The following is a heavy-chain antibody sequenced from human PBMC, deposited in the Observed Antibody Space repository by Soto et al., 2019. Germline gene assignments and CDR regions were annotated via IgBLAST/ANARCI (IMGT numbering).Heavy chain of an antibody. CDR1: GFTFNNAW. D-gene: IGHD1-1*01. CDR3: AAGTGTSDFDY. J-gene: IGHJ4*02. CDR2: VISKIAGGAT. Sequence: EVQLVESGGGLVKPGGSLRLSCAASGFTFNNAWMNWVRQAPGKGLEWVGRVISKIAGGATDYAAPVKGRFTISRDDSKNTLYLQMNSLRTEDTAVYYCAAGTGTSDFDYWGQGTLVTVSS. V-gene: IGHV3-15*01.